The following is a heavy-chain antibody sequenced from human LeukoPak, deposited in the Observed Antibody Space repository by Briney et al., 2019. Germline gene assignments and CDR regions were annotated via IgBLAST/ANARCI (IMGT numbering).Heavy chain of an antibody. CDR1: GFTVSSNY. CDR3: ARDNGENYHTAFDY. Sequence: GGSLRLSCAASGFTVSSNYMSWVRQAPGKGLEWVSVIYSSGSTYYADSVKGRFTISRDNAKNTLYLQMNSLRAEDTAVYYCARDNGENYHTAFDYWGQGTLVTVSS. CDR2: IYSSGST. D-gene: IGHD2-8*01. V-gene: IGHV3-66*01. J-gene: IGHJ4*02.